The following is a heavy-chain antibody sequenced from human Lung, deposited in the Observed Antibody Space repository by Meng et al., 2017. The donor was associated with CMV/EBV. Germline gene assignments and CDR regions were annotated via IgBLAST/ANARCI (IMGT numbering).Heavy chain of an antibody. V-gene: IGHV3-11*04. Sequence: GGSXRLXCAASGFSFSDHYMSWIRQAPGKGLEWVSYISGNGNTIYYADSVKGRFTISRDNAKNSLYLQMNSLRVEDTAVYYCAREASGSYYAFYFDYWCQGTLVTVSS. D-gene: IGHD1-26*01. CDR3: AREASGSYYAFYFDY. CDR1: GFSFSDHY. J-gene: IGHJ4*02. CDR2: ISGNGNTI.